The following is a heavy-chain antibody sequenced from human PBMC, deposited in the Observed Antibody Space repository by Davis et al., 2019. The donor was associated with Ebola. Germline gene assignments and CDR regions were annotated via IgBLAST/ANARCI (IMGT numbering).Heavy chain of an antibody. Sequence: AASVKVSCKASGNTFTTYTMNWVRQAPGQGLEWMGWITPFNGNTNYAQKFQDRVTITRDRSMSTAYMELSSLRSEDTAVYYCARDGKYSRFQVVGYGMDVWGKGTTVTVSS. CDR2: ITPFNGNT. V-gene: IGHV1-45*02. D-gene: IGHD6-6*01. CDR1: GNTFTTYT. J-gene: IGHJ6*04. CDR3: ARDGKYSRFQVVGYGMDV.